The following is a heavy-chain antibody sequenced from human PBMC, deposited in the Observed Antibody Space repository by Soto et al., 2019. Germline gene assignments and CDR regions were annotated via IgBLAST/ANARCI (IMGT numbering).Heavy chain of an antibody. CDR3: ARAPATMYSGSYWFDY. V-gene: IGHV1-18*04. CDR2: ISAYNGNT. CDR1: GYTFTSYG. J-gene: IGHJ4*02. Sequence: VASVKVSCKASGYTFTSYGISWVRQAPGQGLEWMGWISAYNGNTNYAQKLQGRVTMTTDTSTSTAYMELRSLRSDDTAVYYCARAPATMYSGSYWFDYWGQGTLVTVSS. D-gene: IGHD1-26*01.